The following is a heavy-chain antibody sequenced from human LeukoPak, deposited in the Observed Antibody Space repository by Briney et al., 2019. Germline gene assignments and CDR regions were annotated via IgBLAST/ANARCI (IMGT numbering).Heavy chain of an antibody. CDR1: GYTFTGYY. CDR3: ARERQQLVQDYYYYGMDV. D-gene: IGHD6-13*01. Sequence: ASVKVSCKASGYTFTGYYMHWVRQAPGQGLEWMGWINPNSGGTNYAQKFRGRVTMTRDTSISTAYMELSRLRSDDTAVYYCARERQQLVQDYYYYGMDVWGQGTTVTVSS. V-gene: IGHV1-2*02. J-gene: IGHJ6*02. CDR2: INPNSGGT.